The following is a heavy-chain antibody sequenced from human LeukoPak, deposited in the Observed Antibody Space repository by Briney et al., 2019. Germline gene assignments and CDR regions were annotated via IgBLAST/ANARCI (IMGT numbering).Heavy chain of an antibody. CDR2: IFNSGTT. V-gene: IGHV4-30-4*08. CDR1: GASVNSDSYY. D-gene: IGHD5-18*01. Sequence: PSQTLSLTCTVTGASVNSDSYYWSWIRQPPGQGLEWIGYIFNSGTTYYIPSLRSRVIISLDTSKNQFPLKMSSVTAADTAVYFCADTYGNWGQGTLVTVSS. CDR3: ADTYGN. J-gene: IGHJ4*02.